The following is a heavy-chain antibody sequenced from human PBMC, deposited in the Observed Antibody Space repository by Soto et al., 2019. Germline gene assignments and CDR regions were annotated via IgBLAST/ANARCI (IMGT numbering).Heavy chain of an antibody. CDR3: AGKQWEPSGVYYFDS. V-gene: IGHV3-11*06. J-gene: IGHJ4*02. D-gene: IGHD1-26*01. Sequence: QVQLVESGGGLVNPGGSLRLSCAASGFTFSDYYMSWIRQAPGKGLEWVSYISSSGTYTNYADSVKGRFTVSRDNAQNSLYLQMNSLTAEDTAVYYCAGKQWEPSGVYYFDSWGQGTLVTVSS. CDR2: ISSSGTYT. CDR1: GFTFSDYY.